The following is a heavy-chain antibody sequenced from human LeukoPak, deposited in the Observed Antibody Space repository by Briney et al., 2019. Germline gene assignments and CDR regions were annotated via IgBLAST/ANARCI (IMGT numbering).Heavy chain of an antibody. D-gene: IGHD6-25*01. CDR3: ARDPRSGLDWFYP. V-gene: IGHV1-2*02. CDR1: GYTFTGYY. Sequence: RASVRVSCKASGYTFTGYYMHWVRQAPGQGLEWMGWINPNSGGTNYAETVQGRVTITRDNSKSTAYMEMSRLRDEDTAVYYCARDPRSGLDWFYPSGQGTLVTVSS. CDR2: INPNSGGT. J-gene: IGHJ5*02.